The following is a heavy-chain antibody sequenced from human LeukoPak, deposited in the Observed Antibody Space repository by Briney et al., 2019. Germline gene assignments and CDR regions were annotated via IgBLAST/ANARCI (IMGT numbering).Heavy chain of an antibody. V-gene: IGHV4-59*08. J-gene: IGHJ4*02. CDR1: GGSISSYY. D-gene: IGHD5-24*01. CDR3: ARLGDGYNQDY. Sequence: SETLSLTCTVSGGSISSYYWSWIRQPPGKGLEWIGYIYYSGSTNYNPSLKSRVTISVDTSKNQFSLKLSSVTAADTAVYYCARLGDGYNQDYWGQGTLVTVSS. CDR2: IYYSGST.